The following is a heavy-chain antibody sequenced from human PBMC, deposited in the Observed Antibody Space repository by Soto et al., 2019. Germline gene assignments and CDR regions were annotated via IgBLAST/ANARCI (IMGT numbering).Heavy chain of an antibody. CDR2: ISYDGSNK. J-gene: IGHJ4*02. CDR3: AKGHDSSGYSFDY. V-gene: IGHV3-30*18. CDR1: GFTFSSYG. D-gene: IGHD3-22*01. Sequence: GGSLRLSCAASGFTFSSYGMHWVRQAPGKGLEWVAVISYDGSNKYYADSVKGRLTISRDNSKNTLYLQMNSLRAEDTAVYYCAKGHDSSGYSFDYWGQGTLVTVSS.